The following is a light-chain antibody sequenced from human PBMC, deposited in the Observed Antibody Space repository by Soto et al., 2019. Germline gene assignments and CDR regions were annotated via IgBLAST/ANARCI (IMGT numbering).Light chain of an antibody. Sequence: ELLFAQSPGTLSLSPGDTATLSCKAGQSLTFTHLAWPFAWYQQKSGRSPTLLIFDVSIRAAGVPARFLGTGSETDFTLTTIGRQSQDSSVNYCQQYNNCPFSFGQGTRLEIK. CDR3: QQYNNCPFS. CDR1: QSLTFTH. V-gene: IGKV3-15*01. J-gene: IGKJ5*01. CDR2: DVS.